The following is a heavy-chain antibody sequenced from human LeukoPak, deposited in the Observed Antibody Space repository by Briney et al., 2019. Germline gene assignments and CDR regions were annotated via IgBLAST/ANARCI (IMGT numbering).Heavy chain of an antibody. CDR1: GYTFSIYS. D-gene: IGHD4-17*01. CDR3: AREGATREYTGDTWRYFFDF. CDR2: IDPHGGTT. Sequence: ASVKVSCKASGYTFSIYSVHWVRQAPGQGLEWVGTIDPHGGTTSFAQKFQGGVTLTRDMSTNTVSMELRSLRYEDTAVYFCAREGATREYTGDTWRYFFDFWGRGTLGTVSS. V-gene: IGHV1-46*01. J-gene: IGHJ4*02.